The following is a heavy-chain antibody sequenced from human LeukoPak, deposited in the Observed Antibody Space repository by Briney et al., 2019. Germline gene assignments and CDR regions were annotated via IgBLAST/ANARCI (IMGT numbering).Heavy chain of an antibody. CDR3: ATSSGWKSNIDY. J-gene: IGHJ4*02. CDR1: DYTFISYG. Sequence: ASVKVSCKASDYTFISYGISWVRQAPGQGLEWMGWINPNSGGTNYAQKFQGRVTMTRDTSISTAYMELSRLRSDDTAVFYCATSSGWKSNIDYWGQGTLVTVSS. CDR2: INPNSGGT. D-gene: IGHD6-19*01. V-gene: IGHV1-2*02.